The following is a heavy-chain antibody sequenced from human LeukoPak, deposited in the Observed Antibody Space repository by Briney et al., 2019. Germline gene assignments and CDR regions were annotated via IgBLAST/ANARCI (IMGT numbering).Heavy chain of an antibody. Sequence: PSETLSLTCSVSGGSISNYYWNWLRQAAGKELELIGRIHSSGSTNYSPSLKSRVTMSIDTSKSQFSLKLSSVTAADTAVYYCAREPPGYWGQGILVTVSS. V-gene: IGHV4-4*07. CDR1: GGSISNYY. CDR3: AREPPGY. CDR2: IHSSGST. J-gene: IGHJ4*02.